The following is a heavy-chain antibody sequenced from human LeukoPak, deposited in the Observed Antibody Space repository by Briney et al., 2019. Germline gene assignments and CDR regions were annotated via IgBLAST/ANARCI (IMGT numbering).Heavy chain of an antibody. D-gene: IGHD4-23*01. CDR2: INHSGST. V-gene: IGHV4-34*01. J-gene: IGHJ4*02. CDR1: GGSFSGYY. Sequence: SETLSLTCAVYGGSFSGYYWSWLRQPPGKGLEWIGEINHSGSTNYNPSLKSRVTISVDTSKNQFSLKLSSVTAADTAVYYCARSRKGSYGGNSASDYWGQGTLVTVSS. CDR3: ARSRKGSYGGNSASDY.